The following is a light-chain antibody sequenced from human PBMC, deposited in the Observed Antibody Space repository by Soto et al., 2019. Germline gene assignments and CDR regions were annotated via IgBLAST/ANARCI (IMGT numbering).Light chain of an antibody. CDR1: QSVSSNY. J-gene: IGKJ1*01. Sequence: EIVLTQSPATLSLSPGERATLSCRASQSVSSNYLAWYQQKPGQAPRLLIYSASSRATGIPDRFSGSGSGTDFILTISRLEPEDFAVYYCQQYGSSSWTFGQGTKVDIK. CDR3: QQYGSSSWT. V-gene: IGKV3-20*01. CDR2: SAS.